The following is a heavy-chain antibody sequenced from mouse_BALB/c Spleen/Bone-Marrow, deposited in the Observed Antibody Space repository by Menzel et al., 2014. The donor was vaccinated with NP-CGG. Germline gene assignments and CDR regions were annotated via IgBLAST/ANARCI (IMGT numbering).Heavy chain of an antibody. CDR2: IWAGGGT. Sequence: VKVVESGPGLEAQSQSLSVTCTVSGFSLTSYGVHWVRQPPGNGLEWLGVIWAGGGTNYYSALMSRLSSSRDNAKSQVFLKMNSRQTDDTAMEFCARDRGVTRDFDFWGAATTVTVSS. J-gene: IGHJ1*01. D-gene: IGHD2-1*01. CDR3: ARDRGVTRDFDF. CDR1: GFSLTSYG. V-gene: IGHV2-9*02.